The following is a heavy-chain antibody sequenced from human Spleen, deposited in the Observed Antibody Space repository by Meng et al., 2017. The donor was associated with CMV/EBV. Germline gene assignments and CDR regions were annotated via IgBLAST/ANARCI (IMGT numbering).Heavy chain of an antibody. V-gene: IGHV4-39*07. D-gene: IGHD6-13*01. CDR3: ARGSNWYQLGSDY. CDR1: GGSISSSSYY. Sequence: SETLSLTCTVSGGSISSSSYYWGWIRQPPGKGLEWIGSIYYSGSTYYNPSLKSRVTISVDTSKNQFSLKLSSVTAADTAVYYCARGSNWYQLGSDYWGQGTQVTV. CDR2: IYYSGST. J-gene: IGHJ4*02.